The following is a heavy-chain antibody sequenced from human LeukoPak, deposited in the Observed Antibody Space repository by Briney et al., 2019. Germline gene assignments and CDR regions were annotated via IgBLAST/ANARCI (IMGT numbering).Heavy chain of an antibody. J-gene: IGHJ3*01. CDR1: GYIFTSYD. CDR2: MNPNSGNT. CDR3: ARGGSSSWTQAFDV. V-gene: IGHV1-8*03. Sequence: ASVKVSCKASGYIFTSYDINWVRQATGQGLEWMGWMNPNSGNTGYAQKFQGRVTITRNTSISTAYMELSSLRSEDTAVYYCARGGSSSWTQAFDVWGQGTMVTVSS. D-gene: IGHD6-13*01.